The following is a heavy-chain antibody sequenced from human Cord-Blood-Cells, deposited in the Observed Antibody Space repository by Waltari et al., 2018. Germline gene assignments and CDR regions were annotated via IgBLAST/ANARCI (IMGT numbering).Heavy chain of an antibody. J-gene: IGHJ3*02. CDR2: IIPIFGTT. D-gene: IGHD3-9*01. CDR1: GGTFSSYA. Sequence: QVQLVQSGAEVKKPGSSVKVSCKASGGTFSSYAISWVRQAHGQGLGWMGGIIPIFGTTNYAKEFQGRGTITAEESTSTAYMELSSRRSEDTDVYYCASWGGYDILTGDYAFDIWGQGTMVTVSS. CDR3: ASWGGYDILTGDYAFDI. V-gene: IGHV1-69*01.